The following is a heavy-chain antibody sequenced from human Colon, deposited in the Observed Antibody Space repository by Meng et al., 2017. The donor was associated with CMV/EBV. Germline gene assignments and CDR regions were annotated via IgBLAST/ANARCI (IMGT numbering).Heavy chain of an antibody. J-gene: IGHJ4*02. D-gene: IGHD5-24*01. Sequence: CEASEFSITDDAVNWVRQAPGKGLEWVSVISASGYYTFYAESVKGRFTIGRDISKNTVYLQTNSLRAEDTAVYFCAKAPTRRYYFDSWGQGSLVTVSS. V-gene: IGHV3-23*01. CDR3: AKAPTRRYYFDS. CDR2: ISASGYYT. CDR1: EFSITDDA.